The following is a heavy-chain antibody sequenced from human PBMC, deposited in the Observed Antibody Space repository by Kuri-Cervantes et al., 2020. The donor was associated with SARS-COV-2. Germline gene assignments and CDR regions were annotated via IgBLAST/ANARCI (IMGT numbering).Heavy chain of an antibody. V-gene: IGHV1-69*06. CDR3: AREGAGTLYTSRYYGMDV. CDR2: IIPIFGTA. CDR1: GGTFSSYA. D-gene: IGHD3-10*01. J-gene: IGHJ6*02. Sequence: SVKVSCKASGGTFSSYAISWVRQAPGQGLEWMGGIIPIFGTANYAQKFQGRVTITADKFTSTAYMELSSLRSEDTAVYYCAREGAGTLYTSRYYGMDVWGQGTTVTVSS.